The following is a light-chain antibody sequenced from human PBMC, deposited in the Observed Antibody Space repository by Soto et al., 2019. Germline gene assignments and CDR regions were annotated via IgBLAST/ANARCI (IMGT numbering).Light chain of an antibody. CDR1: SSDVGGCSY. V-gene: IGLV2-14*03. CDR2: DVT. J-gene: IGLJ1*01. CDR3: SSYTTSNTRQIV. Sequence: QSVLTQPASVSGSPGQSITISCTGTSSDVGGCSYVSWYQHHPGKAPKLIIYDVTNRPSGVSNPFSGSKSGNTASLTISGLQPEDEADYYCSSYTTSNTRQIVFGTGTKVTVL.